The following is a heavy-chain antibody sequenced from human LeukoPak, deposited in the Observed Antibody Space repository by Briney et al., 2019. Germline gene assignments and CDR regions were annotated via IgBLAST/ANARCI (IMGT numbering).Heavy chain of an antibody. Sequence: GGSLRLSCAASGFTFSDYYMSWIRQAPGKGLEWVSYISSSGSTIYYADSVKGRFTISRDNAKNSLYLQMNSLRAEDTALYYCAKDITMVRGVFDYWGQGTLVTVSS. CDR3: AKDITMVRGVFDY. CDR1: GFTFSDYY. CDR2: ISSSGSTI. D-gene: IGHD3-10*01. V-gene: IGHV3-11*01. J-gene: IGHJ4*02.